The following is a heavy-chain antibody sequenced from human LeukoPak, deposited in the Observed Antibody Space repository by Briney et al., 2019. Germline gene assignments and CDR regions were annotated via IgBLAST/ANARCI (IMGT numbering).Heavy chain of an antibody. CDR2: INPNSGGT. CDR1: GYTFTGYY. V-gene: IGHV1-2*02. D-gene: IGHD2-15*01. CDR3: ARDNRCSGGSCYGPPFYCYYYMDV. J-gene: IGHJ6*03. Sequence: ASVKVSCKASGYTFTGYYMHWVRQAPGQGLEWMGWINPNSGGTNYAQKFQGRVTMTRDTSISTAYMELSRLRSDDTAVYYCARDNRCSGGSCYGPPFYCYYYMDVWGKGTTVTVSS.